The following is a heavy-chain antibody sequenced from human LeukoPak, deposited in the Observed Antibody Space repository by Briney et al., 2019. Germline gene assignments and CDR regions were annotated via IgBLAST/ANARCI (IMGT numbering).Heavy chain of an antibody. Sequence: GGSLRLSCAASGFTFSSYGMHWVRQAPGKGLEWVAFVRSDGTTKYYTDSVKGRFTISRDNSKNTMYLQMNSLRAEDTAVYYCAKIRDCTNGVCPEWFDPWGQGTLVTVSS. CDR3: AKIRDCTNGVCPEWFDP. D-gene: IGHD2-8*01. J-gene: IGHJ5*02. V-gene: IGHV3-30*02. CDR2: VRSDGTTK. CDR1: GFTFSSYG.